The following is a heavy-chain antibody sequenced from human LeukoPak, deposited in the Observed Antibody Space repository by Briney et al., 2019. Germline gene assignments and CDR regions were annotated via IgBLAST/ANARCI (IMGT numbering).Heavy chain of an antibody. Sequence: GGSLRLSCAASGFTFSSYSMNWVRQAPGKGLEWVSYISSSSSTIYYADSVKGRFTISRDNAKNSLYLQMNSLGVEDTAVYYCARVYGGGSYYTDYWGQGTLVTVSS. CDR2: ISSSSSTI. D-gene: IGHD3-10*01. V-gene: IGHV3-48*04. CDR3: ARVYGGGSYYTDY. J-gene: IGHJ4*02. CDR1: GFTFSSYS.